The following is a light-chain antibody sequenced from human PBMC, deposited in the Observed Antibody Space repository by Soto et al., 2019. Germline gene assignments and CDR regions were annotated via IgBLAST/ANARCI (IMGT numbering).Light chain of an antibody. V-gene: IGKV3-11*01. CDR2: GIS. J-gene: IGKJ1*01. CDR1: QSVINY. CDR3: QQYTAWPLT. Sequence: EIVLTQSPATLSLSPGERATLSCRASQSVINYLAWYQQKPGKAPRLLIHGISNRATGVPDRFSGSGSGTDFTLTISRLEPEDFAVYYCQQYTAWPLTFGQGTKVDIK.